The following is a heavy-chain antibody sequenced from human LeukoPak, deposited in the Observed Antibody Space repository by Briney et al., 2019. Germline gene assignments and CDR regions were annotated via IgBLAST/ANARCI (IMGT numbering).Heavy chain of an antibody. CDR1: GFTFSGYA. V-gene: IGHV3-23*01. CDR2: IFGSGGST. D-gene: IGHD3-22*01. CDR3: AKGYYDSSGRPNYFDY. Sequence: GGSLRLSCAASGFTFSGYAMNWVRQAPGKGLEWVSTIFGSGGSTYYADFVKGRFTISRDNSKNTLYLQLNSLRAEDTAVYFCAKGYYDSSGRPNYFDYWGQGTLVTVSS. J-gene: IGHJ4*02.